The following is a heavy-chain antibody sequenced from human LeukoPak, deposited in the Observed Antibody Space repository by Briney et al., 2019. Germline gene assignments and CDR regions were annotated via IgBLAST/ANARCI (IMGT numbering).Heavy chain of an antibody. V-gene: IGHV1-18*01. CDR2: ISAYNGNT. Sequence: ASVKVSCKASGYTFTSYGISWVRQAPGQGLEWMGWISAYNGNTNYAQKLQGRVTMTTDTSTSTAYMELRSLRSDDTAVYYCARDWEVGATEDHFDYWGQGTLVTVSS. CDR3: ARDWEVGATEDHFDY. J-gene: IGHJ4*02. D-gene: IGHD1-26*01. CDR1: GYTFTSYG.